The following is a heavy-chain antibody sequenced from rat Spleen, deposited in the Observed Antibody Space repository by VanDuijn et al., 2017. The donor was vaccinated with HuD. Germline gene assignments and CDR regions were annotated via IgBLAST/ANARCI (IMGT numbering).Heavy chain of an antibody. J-gene: IGHJ1*01. CDR3: TSFGYNSGYDWYFDF. CDR1: GFTFNNYW. CDR2: ITNTGGST. Sequence: EVQLVESGGGLVQPGRSLKLSCVASGFTFNNYWMTWIRQAPGKGLEWVASITNTGGSTYYPDSVKGRFTISRDNAKSTLYLQMDSLRSEDTATYYCTSFGYNSGYDWYFDFWGPGTMVTVSS. V-gene: IGHV5-31*01. D-gene: IGHD4-3*01.